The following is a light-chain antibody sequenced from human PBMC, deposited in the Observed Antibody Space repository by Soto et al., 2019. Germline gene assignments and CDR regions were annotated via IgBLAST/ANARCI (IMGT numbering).Light chain of an antibody. Sequence: QSVLAQPTSVSAGPGQRVTISCSGRSFNIGGNSVSWYQQLPGTAPKLLIYDDNKRPSGIPDRFSGSKSGTSATLGITGFQTGEEADYYCGSWDSSLSAYVFGTGTKVTVL. J-gene: IGLJ1*01. CDR3: GSWDSSLSAYV. V-gene: IGLV1-51*01. CDR1: SFNIGGNS. CDR2: DDN.